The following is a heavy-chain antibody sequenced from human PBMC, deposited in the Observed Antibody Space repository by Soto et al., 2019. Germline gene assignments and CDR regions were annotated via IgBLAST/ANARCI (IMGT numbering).Heavy chain of an antibody. Sequence: GGSLRLSCAASGFTFSAHAMNWVRQAPGRGLEWVSSISGSGDRTDYEDSVKGRFTISRDNSKNTLDLFMHGLNVEDTAVYYCAKEGRKIKFLDDWGRGTLVTVSS. CDR2: ISGSGDRT. CDR3: AKEGRKIKFLDD. CDR1: GFTFSAHA. V-gene: IGHV3-23*01. J-gene: IGHJ4*02.